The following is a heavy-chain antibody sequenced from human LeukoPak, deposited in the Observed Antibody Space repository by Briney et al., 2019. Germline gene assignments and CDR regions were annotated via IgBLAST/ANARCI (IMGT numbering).Heavy chain of an antibody. CDR3: AKDPYDSSGYPYYFDY. V-gene: IGHV3-9*01. J-gene: IGHJ4*02. Sequence: GGSLSLSCAASGFTLISYAMRCVRRAPGKGREGVSAISGRGSIGYGDSVKGRFTISTDNAKNSLYLQMNSLRAEDTALYYCAKDPYDSSGYPYYFDYWGQGTLVTVSS. D-gene: IGHD3-22*01. CDR1: GFTLISYA. CDR2: ISGRGSI.